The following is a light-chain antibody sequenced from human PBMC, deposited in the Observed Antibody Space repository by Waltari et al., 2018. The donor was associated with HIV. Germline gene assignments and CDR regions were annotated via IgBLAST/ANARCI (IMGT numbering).Light chain of an antibody. CDR1: SSNIGAGYD. Sequence: QSVLTQPPPVSGAPGQRVTIPCTGSSSNIGAGYDIHWYQQLPGTAPKLLIQENIHRPSGVPDRFSGSKSGTSASLAITGLQAEDEADYYCATWDGSLGGFYVFGAGTKVTVL. CDR2: ENI. V-gene: IGLV1-40*01. J-gene: IGLJ1*01. CDR3: ATWDGSLGGFYV.